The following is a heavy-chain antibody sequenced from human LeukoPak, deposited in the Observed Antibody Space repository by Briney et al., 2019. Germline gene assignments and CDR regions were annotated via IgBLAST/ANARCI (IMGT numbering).Heavy chain of an antibody. Sequence: GGSLRLSCAASGFSFSIYSMNWVRQAPGKGLEWVPSISGSSSCTYYADSVKGRFTISRDNAKNSLYLQMNSLRAEDTAVYYCARGDRLGYCTNGVCYPTDYWGQGTLVTVSS. CDR3: ARGDRLGYCTNGVCYPTDY. J-gene: IGHJ4*02. CDR1: GFSFSIYS. V-gene: IGHV3-21*01. CDR2: ISGSSSCT. D-gene: IGHD2-8*01.